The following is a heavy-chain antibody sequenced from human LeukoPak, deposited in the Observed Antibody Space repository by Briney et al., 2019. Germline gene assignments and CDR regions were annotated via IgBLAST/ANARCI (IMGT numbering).Heavy chain of an antibody. CDR1: GINFRASG. CDR3: AREGGTVVVGRFDY. D-gene: IGHD2-2*01. Sequence: GGSLRLSCAASGINFRASGMHWVRQAPGMGLEWVTFIQTDGGDKVYAASVAGRFTISRDYSKNTVYLHMNSLRPDDSALYYCAREGGTVVVGRFDYWGQGPLVTVSS. V-gene: IGHV3-30*02. J-gene: IGHJ4*02. CDR2: IQTDGGDK.